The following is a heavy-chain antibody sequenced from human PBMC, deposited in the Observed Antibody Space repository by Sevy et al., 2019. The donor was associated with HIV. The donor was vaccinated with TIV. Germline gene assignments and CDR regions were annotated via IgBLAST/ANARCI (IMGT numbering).Heavy chain of an antibody. V-gene: IGHV3-49*03. CDR2: IRSKTFGGTT. CDR1: GFTFGDYA. Sequence: GGSLRLSCTASGFTFGDYAMSWIRQTPGKGLDWVGLIRSKTFGGTTEYASSVKASFTISRDDSKSIAYLQMSSLKTENTAVYYCTRIRGTISPFYYFGMDVWGQGTTVTASS. J-gene: IGHJ6*02. CDR3: TRIRGTISPFYYFGMDV. D-gene: IGHD3-10*01.